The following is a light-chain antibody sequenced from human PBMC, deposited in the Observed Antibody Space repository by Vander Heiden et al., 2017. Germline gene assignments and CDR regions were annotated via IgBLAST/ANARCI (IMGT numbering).Light chain of an antibody. CDR3: QQYGGAAPWT. V-gene: IGKV3-20*01. J-gene: IGKJ1*01. Sequence: VLTQSPGPLSLSPGAIATLSCRASQSVSSKYLAWYQQKPGQAPRRLIYGASSRATGIPDRFSGSGSGADFTLTIRRLETEDFAVDYCQQYGGAAPWTFGQGTKVEIK. CDR2: GAS. CDR1: QSVSSKY.